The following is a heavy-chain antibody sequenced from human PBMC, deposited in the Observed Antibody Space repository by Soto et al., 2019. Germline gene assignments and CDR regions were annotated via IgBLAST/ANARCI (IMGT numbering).Heavy chain of an antibody. V-gene: IGHV1-3*01. CDR3: ARGGYFDSSNYLAY. Sequence: QVQLVQSGAEVKKPGASVKVSCKASGYTFTSYGINWVRQAPGRGLEWMGRINPGNGNTKYSQQFQGRVIIDRDTTASTAYMELSSLRSEDTAVYYCARGGYFDSSNYLAYWGLGTLVTVSS. CDR2: INPGNGNT. D-gene: IGHD3-22*01. J-gene: IGHJ4*02. CDR1: GYTFTSYG.